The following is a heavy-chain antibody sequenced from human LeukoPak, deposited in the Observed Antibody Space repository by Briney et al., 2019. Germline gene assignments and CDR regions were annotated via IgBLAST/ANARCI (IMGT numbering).Heavy chain of an antibody. V-gene: IGHV4-30-4*08. CDR3: AGYCSSTSCYPLYYFDY. Sequence: PSQTLSLTCTVSGGSISSGDYYWSWIRQPPGKGLEWIGYIYYSGSTYYKPSLKSRVTISVDTSKNQFSLKLSSVTAADTAVYYCAGYCSSTSCYPLYYFDYWGQGTLVTVSS. D-gene: IGHD2-2*01. CDR2: IYYSGST. CDR1: GGSISSGDYY. J-gene: IGHJ4*02.